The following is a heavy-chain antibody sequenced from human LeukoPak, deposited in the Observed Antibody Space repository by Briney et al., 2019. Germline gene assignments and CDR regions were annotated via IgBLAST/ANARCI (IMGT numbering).Heavy chain of an antibody. Sequence: PGGSLGLSCAASGFTFSTYWMHWVRQAPGKGLEWVSRILPDGSDANYADSVQGRFIISRDNAKNTLYLQVNSLKAEDTAVYFCARFAAVTAGDFWGQGALVTVSS. CDR3: ARFAAVTAGDF. V-gene: IGHV3-74*01. D-gene: IGHD2-21*02. CDR1: GFTFSTYW. CDR2: ILPDGSDA. J-gene: IGHJ4*02.